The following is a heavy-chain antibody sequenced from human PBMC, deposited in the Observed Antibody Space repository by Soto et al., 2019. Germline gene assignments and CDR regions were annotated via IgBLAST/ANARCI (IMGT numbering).Heavy chain of an antibody. CDR2: ISVHNGKT. Sequence: AASVKVSCKASGYTFSDSGITWVRQAPGEGLEWMGWISVHNGKTNYAQEFQGRVTMTTDTATSTAYMELKRLRSDDSAVYYCARFAGYCSSTNCSYNAFDIWGKGRMVTVS. CDR1: GYTFSDSG. J-gene: IGHJ3*02. V-gene: IGHV1-18*01. D-gene: IGHD2-2*01. CDR3: ARFAGYCSSTNCSYNAFDI.